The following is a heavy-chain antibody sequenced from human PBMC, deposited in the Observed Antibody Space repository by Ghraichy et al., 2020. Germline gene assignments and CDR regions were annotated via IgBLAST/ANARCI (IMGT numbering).Heavy chain of an antibody. V-gene: IGHV3-49*03. D-gene: IGHD6-13*01. Sequence: GGSLRLSCTTSGFNFGDYPMSWCRQAPGKGLEWVGFIRSKGYGATTEYAASVQGRFTILRDDSRGIAYLQMNSLKTEDTAVYYCTRDSVGSNWFSHYYYMDVWGNGTTGTVCS. CDR1: GFNFGDYP. J-gene: IGHJ6*03. CDR3: TRDSVGSNWFSHYYYMDV. CDR2: IRSKGYGATT.